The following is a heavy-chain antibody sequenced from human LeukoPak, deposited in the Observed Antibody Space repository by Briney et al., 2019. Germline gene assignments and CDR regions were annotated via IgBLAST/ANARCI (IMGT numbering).Heavy chain of an antibody. CDR2: IIPIFGTA. CDR1: GGTFSSYA. V-gene: IGHV1-69*01. Sequence: GASVKVSCKASGGTFSSYAISWVRQAPGQGLEWMGGIIPIFGTANYAQKFQGRVTITADESTSTAYMELSSLRSEDTVVHYCARESLPLRAFDICTQGTMLSVSS. J-gene: IGHJ3*02. CDR3: ARESLPLRAFDI.